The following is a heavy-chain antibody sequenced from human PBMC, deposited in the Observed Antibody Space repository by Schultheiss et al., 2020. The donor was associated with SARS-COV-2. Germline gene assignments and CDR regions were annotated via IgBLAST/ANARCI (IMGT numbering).Heavy chain of an antibody. J-gene: IGHJ4*02. V-gene: IGHV4-30-4*08. D-gene: IGHD6-6*01. CDR3: ARGPAARLPFVGY. CDR2: IYYSGST. Sequence: SETLSLTCTVSGGSISSGGYYWSWIRQHPGKGLEWIGYIYYSGSTYYNPSLKSRVTISVDTSKNQFSLKLSSVTAADTAVYYCARGPAARLPFVGYWGQGTLVTVSS. CDR1: GGSISSGGYY.